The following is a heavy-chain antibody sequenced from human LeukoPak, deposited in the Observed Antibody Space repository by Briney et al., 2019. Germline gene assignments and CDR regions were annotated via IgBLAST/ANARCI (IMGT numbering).Heavy chain of an antibody. V-gene: IGHV4-34*01. D-gene: IGHD6-19*01. CDR3: APLSSGTGWNWFDP. CDR1: GVSFSGYY. Sequence: SETLSLTCAVYGVSFSGYYWSWIRQPPGKGLEWIGEINHSGSTNYNPSLKSRVTISVDTSKNQFSLKLSSVTAADTAVYYCAPLSSGTGWNWFDPWGQGTLVTVSS. CDR2: INHSGST. J-gene: IGHJ5*02.